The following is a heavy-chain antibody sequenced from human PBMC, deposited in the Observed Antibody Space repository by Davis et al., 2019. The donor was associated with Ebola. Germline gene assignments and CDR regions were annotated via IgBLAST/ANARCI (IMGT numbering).Heavy chain of an antibody. J-gene: IGHJ6*02. Sequence: GESLKISCAASGFTFSSYAMHWVRQAPGKGLEWVAVISYDESNKYYADSVKGRFTISRDNSKNTLYLQMNSLRAEDTAVYYCARERGVYYYYYGMDVWGQGTTVTVSS. CDR2: ISYDESNK. CDR1: GFTFSSYA. D-gene: IGHD2-8*01. V-gene: IGHV3-30-3*01. CDR3: ARERGVYYYYYGMDV.